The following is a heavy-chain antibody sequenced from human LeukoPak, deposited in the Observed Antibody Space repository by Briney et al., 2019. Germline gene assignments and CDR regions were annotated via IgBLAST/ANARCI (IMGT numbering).Heavy chain of an antibody. Sequence: ASVKVSCKASGYTFNYYIHWVRQAPGQGLEWMGRFNPGGGSTIYAQKFQGRVTMTGDMSTNTVYMELSNLRSEDTAVYYCAREGDGSSSILTGATFDYGGQGTLVTVSS. CDR3: AREGDGSSSILTGATFDY. CDR1: GYTFNYY. CDR2: FNPGGGST. V-gene: IGHV1-46*02. J-gene: IGHJ4*02. D-gene: IGHD6-6*01.